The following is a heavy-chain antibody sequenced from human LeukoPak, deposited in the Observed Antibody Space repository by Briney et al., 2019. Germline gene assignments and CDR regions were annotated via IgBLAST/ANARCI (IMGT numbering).Heavy chain of an antibody. CDR3: ARELAFSTTQNY. CDR1: GFTFSSYW. Sequence: PGGSLRLSCAASGFTFSSYWMSWVRQAPGKGLEWVANINEDGSDKYYVDFVKGRFTISRDNAKNSLYLQMNSLRAEDTAVYYCARELAFSTTQNYWGQGTLVTVSS. CDR2: INEDGSDK. J-gene: IGHJ4*02. D-gene: IGHD1-1*01. V-gene: IGHV3-7*01.